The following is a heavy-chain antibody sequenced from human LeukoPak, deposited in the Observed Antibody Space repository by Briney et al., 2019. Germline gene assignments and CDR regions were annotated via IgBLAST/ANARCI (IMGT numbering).Heavy chain of an antibody. CDR1: GFTFSSYA. CDR2: ISYDGSNK. Sequence: GGSLRLSCAASGFTFSSYAMHWVRQAPGKGLEWVAVISYDGSNKYYADSVKGRFTISRDNSKNTLYLQMNSLRAEDTAVYYCARDPHEXCSSTSXYGMVYYYYGMDVWGQGTTVTVSS. V-gene: IGHV3-30-3*01. CDR3: ARDPHEXCSSTSXYGMVYYYYGMDV. J-gene: IGHJ6*02. D-gene: IGHD2-2*01.